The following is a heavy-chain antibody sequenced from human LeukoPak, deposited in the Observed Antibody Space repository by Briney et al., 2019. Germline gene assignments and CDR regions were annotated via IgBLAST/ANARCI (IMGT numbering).Heavy chain of an antibody. D-gene: IGHD1-26*01. CDR1: GGSFSGYY. CDR3: ARARRGSYFLDY. CDR2: INHSGST. Sequence: SETLSLTCAVYGGSFSGYYWSWIRQPPGKGLESIGEINHSGSTNYNPSLKSRVTISVDTSKNQFSLKLSSVTAADTAVYYCARARRGSYFLDYWAREPWSPSPQ. J-gene: IGHJ4*02. V-gene: IGHV4-34*01.